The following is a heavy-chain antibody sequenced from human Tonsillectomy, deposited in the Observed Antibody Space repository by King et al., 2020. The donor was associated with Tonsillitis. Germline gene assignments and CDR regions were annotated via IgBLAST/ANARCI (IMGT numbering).Heavy chain of an antibody. J-gene: IGHJ3*02. V-gene: IGHV5-10-1*03. CDR2: IDPSDSYT. CDR3: ASPYDFYAFDI. CDR1: GYIFTSYW. D-gene: IGHD3/OR15-3a*01. Sequence: DVQLVESGAEVKKPGESLRISCKGSGYIFTSYWISWVRQMPGKGLEWMGRIDPSDSYTNYSPSFQGHVTIPADKSISTTYLQWISRKASDTAMYYCASPYDFYAFDIWGQGTMVTVSS.